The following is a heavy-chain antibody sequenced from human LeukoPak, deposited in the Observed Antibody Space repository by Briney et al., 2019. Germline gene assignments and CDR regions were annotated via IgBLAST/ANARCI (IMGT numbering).Heavy chain of an antibody. V-gene: IGHV3-21*01. Sequence: GGSLRLSCAASGFTFSSYSMNWVRQAPGKGLEWVSSISSSSSYIYYADSVKGRFTISRDNAKNSLYLQMNSLRAEDTAVYYCAREGAPSDAFDIWGQGTVVTVSS. D-gene: IGHD4/OR15-4a*01. CDR1: GFTFSSYS. CDR3: AREGAPSDAFDI. J-gene: IGHJ3*02. CDR2: ISSSSSYI.